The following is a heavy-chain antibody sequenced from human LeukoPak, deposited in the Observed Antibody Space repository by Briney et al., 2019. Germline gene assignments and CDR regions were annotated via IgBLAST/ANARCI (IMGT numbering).Heavy chain of an antibody. CDR3: ASPIGGLGQAQQPESDI. CDR2: ISSSGSTI. V-gene: IGHV3-48*04. J-gene: IGHJ3*02. Sequence: GGSLRLSCAASGFTFSSYSMNWVRQAPGKGLEWVSYISSSGSTIYYADSVKGRFTISRDNAKNSLYLQMNSLRAEDTAVYYCASPIGGLGQAQQPESDIWGQGTMVTVSS. D-gene: IGHD5-18*01. CDR1: GFTFSSYS.